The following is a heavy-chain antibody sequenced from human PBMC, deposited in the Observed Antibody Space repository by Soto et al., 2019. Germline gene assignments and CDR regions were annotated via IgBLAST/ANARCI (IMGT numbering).Heavy chain of an antibody. CDR2: ISASNGNT. Sequence: ASVKVSCKASGYTFTSYGISWVRQAPGQGLEWMGWISASNGNTNYAQKLQGRVTMTTDTSTSTAYMELRSLRSDDTAVYYCARVKQQLAYYYYYYGMDVWGQGTTVTVSS. J-gene: IGHJ6*02. V-gene: IGHV1-18*04. CDR3: ARVKQQLAYYYYYYGMDV. CDR1: GYTFTSYG. D-gene: IGHD6-13*01.